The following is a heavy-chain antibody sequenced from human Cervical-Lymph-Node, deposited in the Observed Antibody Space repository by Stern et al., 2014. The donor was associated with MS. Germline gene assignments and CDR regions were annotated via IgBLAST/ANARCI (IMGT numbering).Heavy chain of an antibody. CDR2: LNPSSADT. D-gene: IGHD3-22*01. CDR3: AREAARIVVGIDY. CDR1: GYTFTAFF. Sequence: QLVQSGTKMQKPGASVKVSCKASGYTFTAFFIHWVRQVPGQGLEWMGRLNPSSADTNYAQNFQGRVTMTRDTSIGNAYLEVSRLTSTDTAVDYCAREAARIVVGIDYWGQGTQVTVSS. V-gene: IGHV1-2*06. J-gene: IGHJ4*02.